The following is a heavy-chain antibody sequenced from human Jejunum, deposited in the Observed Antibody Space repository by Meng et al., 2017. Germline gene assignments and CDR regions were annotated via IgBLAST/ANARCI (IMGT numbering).Heavy chain of an antibody. J-gene: IGHJ5*02. Sequence: MTLKESGPTLVKPTQTLPLTCSFSGFSPSTTGVGVGLIRQPPGKALEWLALIYWDDDKRYSTSLKSRLTITKDTSTNQVVLTMTNVDPVDTATYYCTRRPGIAKNWCDPWGQGTLVTVSS. V-gene: IGHV2-5*02. CDR1: GFSPSTTGVG. CDR2: IYWDDDK. CDR3: TRRPGIAKNWCDP. D-gene: IGHD6-13*01.